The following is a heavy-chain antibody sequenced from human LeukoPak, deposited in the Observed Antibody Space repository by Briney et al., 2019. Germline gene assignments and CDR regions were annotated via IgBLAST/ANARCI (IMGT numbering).Heavy chain of an antibody. V-gene: IGHV4-39*01. CDR1: GGSISSSSYY. CDR2: IYYSGST. J-gene: IGHJ5*02. CDR3: ARLLAGYNWFDP. Sequence: PSETLSLTCTVSGGSISSSSYYWGWIRQPPGKGLEWIGSIYYSGSTYYNPSLKNRVTISVDTSKNQFSLKLSSVSAADTAVYYCARLLAGYNWFDPWGQGTLVTVSS. D-gene: IGHD6-25*01.